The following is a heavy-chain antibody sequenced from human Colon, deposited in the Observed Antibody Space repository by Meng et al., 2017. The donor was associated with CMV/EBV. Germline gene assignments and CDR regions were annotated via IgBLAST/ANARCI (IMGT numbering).Heavy chain of an antibody. Sequence: SWTEGTTPGASVKVACKATGYTFTGKHLHWVRHAPGQGLEWMGWIYPQNGGTYFGQKFQGRVTMTSDTSISTAYMELSSLTSDDTAIYYCIKEDWYFDFWGQGTLVTVSS. D-gene: IGHD2-21*01. V-gene: IGHV1-2*02. CDR3: IKEDWYFDF. J-gene: IGHJ4*02. CDR2: IYPQNGGT. CDR1: GYTFTGKH.